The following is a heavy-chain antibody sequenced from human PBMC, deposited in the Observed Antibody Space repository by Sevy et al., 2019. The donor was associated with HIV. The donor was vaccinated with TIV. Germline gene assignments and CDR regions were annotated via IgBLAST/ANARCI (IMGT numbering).Heavy chain of an antibody. V-gene: IGHV3-43D*04. CDR2: INWDGSVT. CDR1: GFTFDDYA. D-gene: IGHD3-9*01. CDR3: AKSAVLAGYQPQFDY. Sequence: GGSLRLSCAASGFTFDDYAMHWVRQSPGKGLEWVSVINWDGSVTYYADFAKGRFTVSRDNSNNSLSLQMNSLRHDDSGFYYCAKSAVLAGYQPQFDYWGQGTRVTVSS. J-gene: IGHJ4*02.